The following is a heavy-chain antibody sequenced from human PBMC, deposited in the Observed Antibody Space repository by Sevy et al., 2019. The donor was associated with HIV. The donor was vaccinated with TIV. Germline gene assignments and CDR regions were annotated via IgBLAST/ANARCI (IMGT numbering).Heavy chain of an antibody. Sequence: GGSLILSCGASGFTFSNYAMSWVRQAPGKGPEWVSGINNGGSTYYADSVKGRFTISRDNSKKKVFLQMNSLRAEDTAVYYCASGDTTMITDLDYWGQGALVTVSS. J-gene: IGHJ4*02. V-gene: IGHV3-23*01. CDR3: ASGDTTMITDLDY. CDR2: INNGGST. CDR1: GFTFSNYA. D-gene: IGHD5-18*01.